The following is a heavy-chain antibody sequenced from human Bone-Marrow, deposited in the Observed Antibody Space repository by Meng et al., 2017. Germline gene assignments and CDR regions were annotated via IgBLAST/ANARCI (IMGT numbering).Heavy chain of an antibody. CDR2: INHSGST. CDR1: GGSISSYY. V-gene: IGHV4-34*01. J-gene: IGHJ6*02. Sequence: SCTVSGGSISSYYWSWIRQPPGKGLEWIGEINHSGSTNYNPSLKSRVTISVDTSKNQFSLKLSSVTAADTAVYYCASRRGRGYCSGGSCYTIYYYYGMDVWGQGTTVTVSS. CDR3: ASRRGRGYCSGGSCYTIYYYYGMDV. D-gene: IGHD2-15*01.